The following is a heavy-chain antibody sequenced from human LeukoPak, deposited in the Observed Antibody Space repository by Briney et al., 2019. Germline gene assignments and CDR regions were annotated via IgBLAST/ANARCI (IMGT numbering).Heavy chain of an antibody. CDR3: ARERGGVWFGELSPFDY. J-gene: IGHJ4*02. V-gene: IGHV4-30-4*01. Sequence: SETLSLTCTVSGGSISSGDYYWSWIRQPPGKGLEWIGYIYYSGSTYYNPSLKSRVTISVDTSKNQFSLKLSSVTAADTAVYCCARERGGVWFGELSPFDYWGQGTLVTVSS. CDR2: IYYSGST. CDR1: GGSISSGDYY. D-gene: IGHD3-10*01.